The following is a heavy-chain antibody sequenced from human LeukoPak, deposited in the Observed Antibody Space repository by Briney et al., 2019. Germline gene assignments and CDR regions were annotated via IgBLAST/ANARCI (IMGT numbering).Heavy chain of an antibody. Sequence: AGGSLRLSCAASGFTFSSYWMHWVRQAPGKGLVWVSRIKTDGGSTTYADSVKGRFTISRDNAKNTLYLQMNSLRVDDTAVYYCGPEAALGYWGQGTLVTVSS. CDR2: IKTDGGST. CDR3: GPEAALGY. CDR1: GFTFSSYW. D-gene: IGHD6-13*01. V-gene: IGHV3-74*01. J-gene: IGHJ4*02.